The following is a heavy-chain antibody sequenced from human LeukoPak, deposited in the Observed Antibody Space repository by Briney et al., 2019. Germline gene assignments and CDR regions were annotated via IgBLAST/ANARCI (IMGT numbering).Heavy chain of an antibody. D-gene: IGHD1-26*01. J-gene: IGHJ4*02. CDR3: AKSRGESRGASNY. Sequence: GGSLRLSCAVSGFTFRIYAMNWVRQAPGKGLEWVSFISGSGDTTYYADSVKGRFTISRDNSKNTLYLQMNSLRAEDTAVYYCAKSRGESRGASNYWGQGTLVTVSS. V-gene: IGHV3-23*01. CDR1: GFTFRIYA. CDR2: ISGSGDTT.